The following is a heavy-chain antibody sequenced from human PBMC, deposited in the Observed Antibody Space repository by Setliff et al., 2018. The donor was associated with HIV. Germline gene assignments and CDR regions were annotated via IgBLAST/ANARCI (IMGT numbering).Heavy chain of an antibody. CDR3: ATADYIYGRNVFDY. V-gene: IGHV4-61*02. CDR2: IYTSGST. D-gene: IGHD5-18*01. J-gene: IGHJ4*02. CDR1: GSSITSSSFY. Sequence: KPSETLSLTCTVSGSSITSSSFYWGWIRQPPGKGLEWIGRIYTSGSTNYNPSLQSRITISVDTSKNQFSLKLTSVTAADTAVYYCATADYIYGRNVFDYWGQGSLVTVSS.